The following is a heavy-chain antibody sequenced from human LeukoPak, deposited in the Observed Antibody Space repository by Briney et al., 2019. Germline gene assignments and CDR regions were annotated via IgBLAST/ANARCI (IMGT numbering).Heavy chain of an antibody. Sequence: PGGSLRLSCAASGFTVSSNYMSWVRQAPGKGLEWVSVIYSGGSTYYADSVKGRFTISRDNSKNTLYLQMNSLRAEDTAVYYCAREGSSLATDAFDIWGQGTMVTVSS. CDR3: AREGSSLATDAFDI. CDR2: IYSGGST. J-gene: IGHJ3*02. V-gene: IGHV3-66*01. CDR1: GFTVSSNY. D-gene: IGHD1-1*01.